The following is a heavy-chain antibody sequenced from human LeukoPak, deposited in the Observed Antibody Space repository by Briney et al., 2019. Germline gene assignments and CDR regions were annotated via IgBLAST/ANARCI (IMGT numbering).Heavy chain of an antibody. CDR3: ARDYSSGWYVY. V-gene: IGHV1-2*06. CDR1: GYTFTDYY. CDR2: INPYSGGT. Sequence: ASVKVSCKASGYTFTDYYMHWVRQAPGQGLEWMGRINPYSGGTNYAQKFQGRVTMTRDTSISTAYMELSRLKSDDTAVYYCARDYSSGWYVYLGQGTLVTVSS. J-gene: IGHJ4*02. D-gene: IGHD6-19*01.